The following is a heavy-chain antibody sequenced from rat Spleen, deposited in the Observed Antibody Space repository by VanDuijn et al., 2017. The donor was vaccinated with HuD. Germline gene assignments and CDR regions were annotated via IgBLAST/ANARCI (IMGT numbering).Heavy chain of an antibody. D-gene: IGHD1-3*01. CDR3: ARGSYGP. V-gene: IGHV5-25*01. CDR2: TSTGGGNT. J-gene: IGHJ4*01. CDR1: GFTFSNYY. Sequence: EVQLVESGGGLVQPGRSMKLSCSASGFTFSNYYMAWVRQAPTKGLEWVASTSTGGGNTYHRDSVKGRFTISRDNAQNTLYLQMSKLGSEDTAIYYCARGSYGPWGQGASVTVSS.